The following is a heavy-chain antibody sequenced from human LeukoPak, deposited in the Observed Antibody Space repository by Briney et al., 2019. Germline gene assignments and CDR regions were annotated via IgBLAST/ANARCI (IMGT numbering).Heavy chain of an antibody. CDR3: ARAPGVNYYYYMDV. J-gene: IGHJ6*03. D-gene: IGHD2-8*01. V-gene: IGHV3-20*04. CDR2: IKWNGGST. Sequence: PGGSLRLSCAASGFTFSTYNMNWVRQAPGKGLEWVSGIKWNGGSTGYADSVKGRFTISRDNVKNSLFLQMNSLRAEDSALYYCARAPGVNYYYYMDVWGKGTTVTVSS. CDR1: GFTFSTYN.